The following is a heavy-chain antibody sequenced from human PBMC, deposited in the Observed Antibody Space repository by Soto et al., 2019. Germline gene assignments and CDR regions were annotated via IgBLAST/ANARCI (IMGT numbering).Heavy chain of an antibody. V-gene: IGHV1-2*04. Sequence: GASVKVSCKASGYTFTGYYMHWVRQAPGQGLEWMGWINPNSGGTNYAQKFQGWVTMTRDTSISTAYMELSRLRSDDTAVYYCARDRPYSSGPRPYYYYGMDVWGQGTTVTVSS. D-gene: IGHD6-19*01. CDR3: ARDRPYSSGPRPYYYYGMDV. CDR2: INPNSGGT. CDR1: GYTFTGYY. J-gene: IGHJ6*02.